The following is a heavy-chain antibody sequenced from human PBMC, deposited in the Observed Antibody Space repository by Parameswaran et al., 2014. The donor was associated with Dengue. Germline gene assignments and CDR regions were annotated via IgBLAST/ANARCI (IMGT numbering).Heavy chain of an antibody. J-gene: IGHJ6*02. D-gene: IGHD3/OR15-3a*01. CDR3: AKGGDFGPYGMDV. V-gene: IGHV3-23*01. Sequence: RWIRQPPGKGLEWVSAISGSGGSTYYADSVKGRFTISRDNSKNTLYLQMNSLRAEDTAVYYCAKGGDFGPYGMDVWGQGTTVTVSS. CDR2: ISGSGGST.